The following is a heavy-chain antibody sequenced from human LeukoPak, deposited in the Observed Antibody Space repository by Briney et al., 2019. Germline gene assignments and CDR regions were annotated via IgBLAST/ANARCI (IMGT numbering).Heavy chain of an antibody. Sequence: PGGSLRLSCAASGXTFSSYGMHWVRQAPGKGLEWVAVIWYDGSKKYYADSVKGRFTISRDNSKNTLYLQMNSLRAEDTAVYYCARGDRAASGFDYWGPGTLVTVST. CDR3: ARGDRAASGFDY. V-gene: IGHV3-33*01. CDR1: GXTFSSYG. J-gene: IGHJ4*02. CDR2: IWYDGSKK. D-gene: IGHD2-15*01.